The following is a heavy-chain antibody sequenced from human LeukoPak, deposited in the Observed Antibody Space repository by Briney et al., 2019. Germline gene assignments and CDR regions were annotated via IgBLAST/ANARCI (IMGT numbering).Heavy chain of an antibody. D-gene: IGHD6-13*01. J-gene: IGHJ4*02. V-gene: IGHV4-61*02. Sequence: SQTLSLTCTFSGDSISSGRYNWNWIRQPAGKGLEWIGRISSIGSTTYNPSLKSRVTISIDTSKKQFSLDLSAVSAPDTALYYCARSPSPRGYYFDLWGLGTVVAVSS. CDR3: ARSPSPRGYYFDL. CDR1: GDSISSGRYN. CDR2: ISSIGST.